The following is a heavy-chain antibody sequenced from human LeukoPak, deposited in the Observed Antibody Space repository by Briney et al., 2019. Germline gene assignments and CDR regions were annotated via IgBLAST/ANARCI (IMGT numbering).Heavy chain of an antibody. CDR2: IYYSGST. D-gene: IGHD3-10*01. CDR1: GGSISSYY. CDR3: GSVYGSGSYSSFDY. J-gene: IGHJ4*02. V-gene: IGHV4-59*01. Sequence: SETLSLTCTVSGGSISSYYWSWIRQPPGKGLEWIGYIYYSGSTNYNPSLKSRVTISVDTSKNQFSLKLSSVTAADTAVYYCGSVYGSGSYSSFDYWGQGTLVTVSS.